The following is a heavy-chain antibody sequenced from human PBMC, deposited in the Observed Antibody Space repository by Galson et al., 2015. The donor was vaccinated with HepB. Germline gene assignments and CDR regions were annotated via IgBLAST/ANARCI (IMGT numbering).Heavy chain of an antibody. D-gene: IGHD2-8*01. CDR2: ISYDGSNK. CDR1: GFTFSSYA. Sequence: SLRLSCAASGFTFSSYAMHWVRQAPGKGLEWVAVISYDGSNKYYADSVKGRFTISRDNSKNTLYLQMNSLRAEDTAEYYCARDRWIVLMVHYYYYYGMDVWGQGTTVTVSS. J-gene: IGHJ6*02. CDR3: ARDRWIVLMVHYYYYYGMDV. V-gene: IGHV3-30-3*01.